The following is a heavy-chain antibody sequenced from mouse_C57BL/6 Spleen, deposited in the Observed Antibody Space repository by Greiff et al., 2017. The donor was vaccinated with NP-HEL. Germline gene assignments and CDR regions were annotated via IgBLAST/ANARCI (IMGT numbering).Heavy chain of an antibody. J-gene: IGHJ4*01. CDR2: ISYDGSN. V-gene: IGHV3-6*01. D-gene: IGHD2-1*01. CDR1: GYSITSGYY. Sequence: ESGPGLVKPSQSLSLTCSVTGYSITSGYYWNWIRQFPGNKLEWMGYISYDGSNNYNPSLKNRISITRDTSKNQFFLKLNSVTTEDTATYYCARDPGLLRASYAMDYWGQGTSVTVSS. CDR3: ARDPGLLRASYAMDY.